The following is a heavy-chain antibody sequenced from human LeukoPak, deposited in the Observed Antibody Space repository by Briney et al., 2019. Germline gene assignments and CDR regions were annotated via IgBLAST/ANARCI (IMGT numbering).Heavy chain of an antibody. CDR1: EFTFSSYN. Sequence: PGVSLRLSCVAAEFTFSSYNMNWGRQAHGKGLEWLSSINPSSSYINYADSVKGRFTISRDNAKNSVYLQMSSLRAEDTAVYYCARDKDRTSAGRCYLPDDWGQGTLVTVSS. CDR3: ARDKDRTSAGRCYLPDD. J-gene: IGHJ4*02. CDR2: INPSSSYI. V-gene: IGHV3-21*01. D-gene: IGHD2-15*01.